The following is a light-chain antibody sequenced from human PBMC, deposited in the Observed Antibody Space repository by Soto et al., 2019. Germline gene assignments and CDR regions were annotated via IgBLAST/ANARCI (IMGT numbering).Light chain of an antibody. CDR3: QQYNNWPPGT. J-gene: IGKJ1*01. Sequence: PGERVTLSCRASQSVSSSYLTWYQQKPGQAPRLLIYGASTRATGIPARFSGSGSGTEFTLTISSLQSEDFAVYYCQQYNNWPPGTFGQGTKVDIK. V-gene: IGKV3-15*01. CDR1: QSVSSSY. CDR2: GAS.